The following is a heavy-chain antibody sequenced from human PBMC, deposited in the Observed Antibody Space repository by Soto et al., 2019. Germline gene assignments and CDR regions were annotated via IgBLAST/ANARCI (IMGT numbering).Heavy chain of an antibody. CDR1: GGTFSSYA. V-gene: IGHV1-69*13. CDR2: IIPIFGTA. D-gene: IGHD3-22*01. J-gene: IGHJ3*02. CDR3: ASGEFGITMIVVVRGEPRTIKRWAFDI. Sequence: SVKVSCKASGGTFSSYAISWVRQAPGQGLEWMGGIIPIFGTANYAQKFQGRVTITADESTSTAYMELSSLRSEDTAVYYCASGEFGITMIVVVRGEPRTIKRWAFDIWGQGTMVTVSS.